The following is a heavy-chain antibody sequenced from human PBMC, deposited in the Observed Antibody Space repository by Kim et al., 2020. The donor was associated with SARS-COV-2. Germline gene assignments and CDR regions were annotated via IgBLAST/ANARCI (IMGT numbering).Heavy chain of an antibody. J-gene: IGHJ3*02. CDR1: GFTFSSYE. CDR2: ISSSGSTI. D-gene: IGHD3-22*01. V-gene: IGHV3-48*03. Sequence: GGSLRLSCAASGFTFSSYEMNWVRQAPGKGLEWVSYISSSGSTIYYADSVKGRFTISRDNAKNSLYLQMNSLRAEDTAVYYCLSYYDSSGSTGGAFDIWGQGTMVTVSS. CDR3: LSYYDSSGSTGGAFDI.